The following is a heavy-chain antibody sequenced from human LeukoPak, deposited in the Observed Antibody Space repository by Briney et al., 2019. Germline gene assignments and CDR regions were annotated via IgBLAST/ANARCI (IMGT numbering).Heavy chain of an antibody. V-gene: IGHV1-18*01. CDR1: GGTFSSYT. J-gene: IGHJ4*02. CDR3: ARDYSRCCTGLDY. D-gene: IGHD4/OR15-4a*01. CDR2: ISAYNGNT. Sequence: ASVKVSCKASGGTFSSYTISWVRQAPGQGLEWMGWISAYNGNTNYAQKLQGRVTMTTDTSTSTAYMELRSLRSDDTAVYYCARDYSRCCTGLDYWGQGTLVTVSS.